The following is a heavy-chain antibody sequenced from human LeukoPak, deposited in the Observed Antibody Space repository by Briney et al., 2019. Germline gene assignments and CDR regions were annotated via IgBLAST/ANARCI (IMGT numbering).Heavy chain of an antibody. V-gene: IGHV1-18*01. CDR1: GGTLSSYA. D-gene: IGHD6-13*01. CDR3: ARDLPYSSSWESIDY. Sequence: ASVKVSCKASGGTLSSYAISWVRQAPGQGLEWMGWISTYNGKTNYAQKIQGRVTMTTDTSTSTAYMELRSLRSDDTAVYYCARDLPYSSSWESIDYWGQGTLVTVSS. J-gene: IGHJ4*02. CDR2: ISTYNGKT.